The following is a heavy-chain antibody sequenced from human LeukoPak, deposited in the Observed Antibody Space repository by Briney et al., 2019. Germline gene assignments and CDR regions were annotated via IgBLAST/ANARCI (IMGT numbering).Heavy chain of an antibody. Sequence: PGGSLRLSCAASGFTFSSYWMHWVRQAPGKGLEWVSAISGSGGSTYYADSVKGRFTISRDNSKNTLYLQMNSLGAEDTAVYYCAKLTGYSSGWYEGFGYWGQGTLVTVSS. J-gene: IGHJ4*02. D-gene: IGHD6-19*01. CDR1: GFTFSSYW. CDR2: ISGSGGST. CDR3: AKLTGYSSGWYEGFGY. V-gene: IGHV3-23*01.